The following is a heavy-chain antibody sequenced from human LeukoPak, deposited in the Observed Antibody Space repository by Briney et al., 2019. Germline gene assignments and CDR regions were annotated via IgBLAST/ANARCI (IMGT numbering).Heavy chain of an antibody. D-gene: IGHD3-9*01. CDR3: ARVLRYFDWLPPSFDY. V-gene: IGHV3-7*01. CDR2: IKQDGSEK. J-gene: IGHJ4*02. Sequence: GGPLRLSCAASGFTFSSYWMSWVRQAPGKGLEWVANIKQDGSEKYYVDSVKGRFTISRDNAKNSLYLQMNSLRAEDTAVYYCARVLRYFDWLPPSFDYWGQGTLVIVSS. CDR1: GFTFSSYW.